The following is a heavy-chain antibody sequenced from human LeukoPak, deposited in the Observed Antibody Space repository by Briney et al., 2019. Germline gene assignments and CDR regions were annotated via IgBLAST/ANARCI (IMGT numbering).Heavy chain of an antibody. CDR1: GFTFGDHA. Sequence: PGRSLRLSCTASGFTFGDHAMSWVRQAPGKGLEWVGFIRSKAYGGTTEYAASVKGRFTISRDDSKSIAYLQMNSLKTEDTAVYYCTRAKYQLLYLSDYWGQGTLVTVSS. CDR3: TRAKYQLLYLSDY. J-gene: IGHJ4*02. V-gene: IGHV3-49*04. CDR2: IRSKAYGGTT. D-gene: IGHD2-2*02.